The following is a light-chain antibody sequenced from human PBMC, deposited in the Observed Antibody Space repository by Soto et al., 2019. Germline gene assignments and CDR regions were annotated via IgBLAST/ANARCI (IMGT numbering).Light chain of an antibody. Sequence: EIVLTQSPATLSLSPGERATLSCRASQSVSSYLAWYQQKPGQAPRLLIYDASNRATGIPARFSGSGSGTDFTLTISRLEPEDFAVYYCQQYNNWPPTFGQGTRLEI. CDR3: QQYNNWPPT. J-gene: IGKJ5*01. V-gene: IGKV3-11*01. CDR1: QSVSSY. CDR2: DAS.